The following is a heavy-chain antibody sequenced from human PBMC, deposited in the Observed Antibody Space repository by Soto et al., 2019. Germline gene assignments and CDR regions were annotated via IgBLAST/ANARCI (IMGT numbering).Heavy chain of an antibody. D-gene: IGHD2-15*01. V-gene: IGHV3-23*01. CDR3: ARGYCSAVGCYVHYYFGFDV. CDR1: GFTFRNYA. CDR2: ISSNGSSA. Sequence: GGSLRLSCAAAGFTFRNYAMNWVRQAPGKGLELVSSISSNGSSAYYADSVKGRFTISGDNSKNTLYLQMNSLRAGDTAVYYCARGYCSAVGCYVHYYFGFDVWGQGTTVTVSS. J-gene: IGHJ6*02.